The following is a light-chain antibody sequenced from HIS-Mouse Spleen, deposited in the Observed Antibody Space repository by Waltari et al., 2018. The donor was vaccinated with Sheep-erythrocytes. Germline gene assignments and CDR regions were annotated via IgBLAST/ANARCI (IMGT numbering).Light chain of an antibody. CDR3: SSYAGSNNWV. V-gene: IGLV2-8*01. J-gene: IGLJ3*02. CDR2: EVS. CDR1: TRDVGGSNS. Sequence: QSALTQPPSASGSPGQSVTISCTVTTRDVGGSNSASWYQQHPGKAPKLMIYEVSKRPSGVPDRFSGSKSGNTASLTVSGLQAEDEADYYCSSYAGSNNWVFGGGTKLTVL.